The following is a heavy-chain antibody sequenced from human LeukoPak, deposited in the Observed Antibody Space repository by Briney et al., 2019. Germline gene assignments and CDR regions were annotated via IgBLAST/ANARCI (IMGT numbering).Heavy chain of an antibody. CDR3: ARDAVSWATSSWFAALVY. J-gene: IGHJ4*02. CDR1: GFTFSSYS. CDR2: ISSSSSYI. V-gene: IGHV3-21*01. D-gene: IGHD6-13*01. Sequence: PGGSLRLSCAASGFTFSSYSMNWVRQAPGKGLEWVSSISSSSSYIYYADSVKGRFTISRNDANNSLYLQMNSLRAEDTAVYYCARDAVSWATSSWFAALVYWGQGTLVTVSS.